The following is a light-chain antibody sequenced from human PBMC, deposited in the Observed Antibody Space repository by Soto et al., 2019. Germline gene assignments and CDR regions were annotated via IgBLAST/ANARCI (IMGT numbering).Light chain of an antibody. V-gene: IGLV2-14*01. CDR1: SSDVGGYDF. CDR3: TSYTRSDIGV. CDR2: DVS. J-gene: IGLJ3*02. Sequence: QSVLTQPASVSGSPGQSITISCTGTSSDVGGYDFVSWYQQRPGKAPKLIMYDVSNRPSGVSNRFSGSKSGNTASLTISGLQAEDEADYYCTSYTRSDIGVFGGGTKLTVL.